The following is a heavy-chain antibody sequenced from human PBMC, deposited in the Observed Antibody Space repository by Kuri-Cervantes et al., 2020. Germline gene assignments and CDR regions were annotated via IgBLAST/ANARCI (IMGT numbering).Heavy chain of an antibody. J-gene: IGHJ6*02. CDR1: GFTVSSNY. CDR2: IYSGGST. V-gene: IGHV3-66*01. Sequence: GESLKISCAASGFTVSSNYMSWVRQAPGKGLEWVSVIYSGGSTYYADSVKGRFTISRDNSKNTLYLQMNSLRAEDTAVYYCARDISTMIQIGYYGMDVWGQGTTVTVSS. CDR3: ARDISTMIQIGYYGMDV. D-gene: IGHD3-22*01.